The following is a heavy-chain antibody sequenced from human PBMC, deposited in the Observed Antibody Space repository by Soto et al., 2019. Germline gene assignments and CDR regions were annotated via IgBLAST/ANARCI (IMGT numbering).Heavy chain of an antibody. CDR2: ISSGSSDT. CDR1: GFTFSRVS. Sequence: EVQLVESGGGLVKPGESLRLSCAASGFTFSRVSMNWVHQVPGKGLEWVASISSGSSDTWYADSVKGRFIISRDNAQNSLFLQMNTLRPEDTAMYYCARVAYWGPGTQVTVSS. CDR3: ARVAY. J-gene: IGHJ4*02. V-gene: IGHV3-21*02.